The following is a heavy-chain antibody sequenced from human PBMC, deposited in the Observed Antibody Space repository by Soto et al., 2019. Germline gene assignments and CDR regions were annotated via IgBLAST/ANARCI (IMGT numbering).Heavy chain of an antibody. V-gene: IGHV3-48*01. Sequence: EVQLVESGGGLVQPGGSLRLSCAVSGFTFSSYSMNWVRQAPGKGLEWVSDISSGSGTTYYADSVKGRFSISRDNANNSLYLQMNSLGVEDTAVYYCAKIGTYLRRDVWGQGTTVTVSS. CDR3: AKIGTYLRRDV. CDR2: ISSGSGTT. CDR1: GFTFSSYS. J-gene: IGHJ6*02. D-gene: IGHD4-17*01.